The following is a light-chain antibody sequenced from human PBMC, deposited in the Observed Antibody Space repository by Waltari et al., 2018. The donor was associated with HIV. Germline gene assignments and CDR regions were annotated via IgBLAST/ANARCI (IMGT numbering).Light chain of an antibody. Sequence: EVVMTQSPATLSVSPGERATLSCRASEAIRSNLAWYQQKPGQAPRLLIYGASTSATGVPPRFSGSGSGTECTLTISSLQSEDFAVYYCQQYDNWPPLTFGGGTRVEI. CDR3: QQYDNWPPLT. J-gene: IGKJ4*01. V-gene: IGKV3-15*01. CDR2: GAS. CDR1: EAIRSN.